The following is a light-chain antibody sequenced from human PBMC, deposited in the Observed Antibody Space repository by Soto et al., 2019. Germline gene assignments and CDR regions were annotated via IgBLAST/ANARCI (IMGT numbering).Light chain of an antibody. CDR2: GVS. V-gene: IGKV3-15*01. CDR3: QQYDNWPLT. Sequence: EIVMTQSPVTLSAPPGERVTLSCRTNKSISSNLAWYQQKRGQAPRLLISGVSTRASGVPDRFSGSGSVADFTLTISSLQSEDFAVYYCQQYDNWPLTFGGGTKVDIK. CDR1: KSISSN. J-gene: IGKJ4*01.